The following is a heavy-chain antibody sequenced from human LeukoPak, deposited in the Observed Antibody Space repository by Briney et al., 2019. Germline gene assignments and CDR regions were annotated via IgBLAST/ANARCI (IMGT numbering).Heavy chain of an antibody. Sequence: KTSETLSLTCTVSGGSISSSSYYWGWIRQPPGKGLEWIGSIYYSGSTYYNPSLKSRVTTSVDTSKNQFSLKLSSVTAADTAVYYCARVATVTAGYDYWGQGTLVTVSS. J-gene: IGHJ4*02. CDR1: GGSISSSSYY. D-gene: IGHD4-17*01. CDR3: ARVATVTAGYDY. CDR2: IYYSGST. V-gene: IGHV4-39*07.